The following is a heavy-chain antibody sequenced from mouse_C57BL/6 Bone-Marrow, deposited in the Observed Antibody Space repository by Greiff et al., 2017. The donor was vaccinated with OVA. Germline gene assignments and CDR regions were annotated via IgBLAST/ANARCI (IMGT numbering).Heavy chain of an antibody. D-gene: IGHD2-5*01. V-gene: IGHV1-15*01. J-gene: IGHJ2*01. Sequence: VQLQQSGAELVRPGASVTLSCKASGYTFTDYEMHWVKQTPVHGLEWIGAIDPETGGTAYNQKFKGKAILTADKSSSTAYMELRSLTSADSAVYYCTRSYSNYVDFDYWGQGTTLTVSS. CDR3: TRSYSNYVDFDY. CDR1: GYTFTDYE. CDR2: IDPETGGT.